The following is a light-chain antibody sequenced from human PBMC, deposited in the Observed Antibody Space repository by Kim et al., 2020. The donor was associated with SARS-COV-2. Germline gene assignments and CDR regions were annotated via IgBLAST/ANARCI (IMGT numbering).Light chain of an antibody. J-gene: IGKJ4*01. CDR3: QQYKSYPLT. CDR1: HDINVY. V-gene: IGKV1-16*02. Sequence: DIQMTQSPSSLSASVGDRVTISCRASHDINVYLAWFQQKPGKAHKSLIYAASTLQSGVPSKFSGGGSGTDFTLTINSLQPEDFATYYCQQYKSYPLTFGGGTKVDI. CDR2: AAS.